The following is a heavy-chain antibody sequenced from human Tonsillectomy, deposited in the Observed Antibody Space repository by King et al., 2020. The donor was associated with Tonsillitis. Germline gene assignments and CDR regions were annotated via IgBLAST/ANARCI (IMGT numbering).Heavy chain of an antibody. D-gene: IGHD3-16*01. CDR1: GYTFTNNY. CDR3: ARDHAFSDTYWGLDP. CDR2: INPWGTSA. Sequence: QLVQSGTEVKMPGASVKVSCKASGYTFTNNYMHWVRQAPGQGPEWMGVINPWGTSAIYAQKFQGRLTMTRDTSTTTDYLELSNLSSEDTAIYYCARDHAFSDTYWGLDPWGQGTLVAVSS. V-gene: IGHV1-46*01. J-gene: IGHJ5*02.